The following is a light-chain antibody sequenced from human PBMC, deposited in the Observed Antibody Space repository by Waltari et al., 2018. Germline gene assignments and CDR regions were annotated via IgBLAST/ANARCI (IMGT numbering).Light chain of an antibody. J-gene: IGKJ2*01. Sequence: DIQMTQSPSSLSASVGDRVTITCRASQDINNYVAWYQQKPGKAPVLLLFGASTLHSGVSSRFSGSGSATHFTLTISSLQPDDVATYYCQKYHSAPYTFGQGTKLEI. V-gene: IGKV1-27*01. CDR2: GAS. CDR1: QDINNY. CDR3: QKYHSAPYT.